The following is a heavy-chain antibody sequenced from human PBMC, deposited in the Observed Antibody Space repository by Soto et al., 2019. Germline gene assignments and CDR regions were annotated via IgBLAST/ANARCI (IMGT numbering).Heavy chain of an antibody. Sequence: PGGSLRLSCAASGFTFSSYGMHWARQAPGKGLEWVSAISGSGGSTYYADSVKGRFTISRDNSKNTLYLQMNSLRAEDTAVYYCAKTGIGGAAAGIAKPIAVAGTLDYWGQGTLVTVSS. J-gene: IGHJ4*02. D-gene: IGHD6-19*01. CDR2: ISGSGGST. CDR3: AKTGIGGAAAGIAKPIAVAGTLDY. V-gene: IGHV3-23*01. CDR1: GFTFSSYG.